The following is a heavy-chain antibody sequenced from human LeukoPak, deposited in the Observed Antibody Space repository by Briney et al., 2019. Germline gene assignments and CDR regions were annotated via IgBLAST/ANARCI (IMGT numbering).Heavy chain of an antibody. CDR1: GGSISSYY. V-gene: IGHV4-59*01. J-gene: IGHJ4*02. CDR3: ARVGPTKMATVYYLAY. Sequence: SETLSLTCTVSGGSISSYYWSWIRQPPGKGLEWIGYIYYSGSTNYNPSLKSRVTISVDTSKNKFSLKLSSVTAADTAVYYCARVGPTKMATVYYLAYWGQGTLVTVSS. D-gene: IGHD5-24*01. CDR2: IYYSGST.